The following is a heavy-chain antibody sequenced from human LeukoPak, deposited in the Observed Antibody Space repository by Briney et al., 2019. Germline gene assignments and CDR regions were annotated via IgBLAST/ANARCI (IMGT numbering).Heavy chain of an antibody. CDR3: AKTYSSSFRRFVDY. CDR2: ISWNSGSI. D-gene: IGHD6-13*01. Sequence: GGSLRLSCAASGFTFDDYAMHWVRQAPGKGLEWVSGISWNSGSIGYADSVKGRFTISRDNAKNSLYLQMNSLRAEDTALYYCAKTYSSSFRRFVDYWGQGTLVTVSS. CDR1: GFTFDDYA. J-gene: IGHJ4*02. V-gene: IGHV3-9*01.